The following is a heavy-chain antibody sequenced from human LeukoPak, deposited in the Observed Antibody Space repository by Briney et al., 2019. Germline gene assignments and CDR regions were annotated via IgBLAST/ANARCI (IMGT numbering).Heavy chain of an antibody. CDR3: ASATLRCSGGSCYEMDV. D-gene: IGHD2-15*01. Sequence: SVNVSCKASVYTFTSYGISWVRQAPGQGLEWMGRILPLFGTPDYAQKLQDRLTITADKSTSTAYMELSSLRSEDTAVYYCASATLRCSGGSCYEMDVWGKGTTVTVSS. V-gene: IGHV1-69*06. CDR2: ILPLFGTP. J-gene: IGHJ6*04. CDR1: VYTFTSYG.